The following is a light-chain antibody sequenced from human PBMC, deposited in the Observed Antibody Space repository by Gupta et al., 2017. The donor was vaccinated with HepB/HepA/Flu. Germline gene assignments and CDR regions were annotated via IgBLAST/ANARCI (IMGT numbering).Light chain of an antibody. Sequence: QSAMTHPPSASGSPGQSVTISCTGTSSDVGGYNYVSWYQQHPGKAPKLMIYEVSHRPSGVPDRFSGSKFGNTASLTVSGLQAEDEADYYCGSHAGNNNFVVFGGGTKLTVL. V-gene: IGLV2-8*01. J-gene: IGLJ2*01. CDR3: GSHAGNNNFVV. CDR2: EVS. CDR1: SSDVGGYNY.